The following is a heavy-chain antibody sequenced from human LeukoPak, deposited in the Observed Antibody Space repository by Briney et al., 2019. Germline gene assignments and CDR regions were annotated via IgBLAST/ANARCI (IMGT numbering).Heavy chain of an antibody. J-gene: IGHJ4*02. CDR1: GYTLTEFS. CDR2: LDREERENGEA. Sequence: GASVKVSCKVSGYTLTEFSMHWVRQAPGKGLEWLGGLDREERENGEAIYAQKFQGRVTMTEDTSTDTAYMELRSLRSEDTAVYYCATLYRPSGLDYFDYWGQGTLVTVSS. V-gene: IGHV1-24*01. CDR3: ATLYRPSGLDYFDY. D-gene: IGHD2-8*01.